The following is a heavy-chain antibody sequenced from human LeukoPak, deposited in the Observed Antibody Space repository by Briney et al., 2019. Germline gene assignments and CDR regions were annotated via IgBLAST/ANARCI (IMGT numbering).Heavy chain of an antibody. D-gene: IGHD2-21*02. CDR2: IYISGST. CDR3: TRDSGVTAIDY. V-gene: IGHV4-4*07. CDR1: GGSISRDY. J-gene: IGHJ4*02. Sequence: SETLSLTCTVSGGSISRDYWSWIRQPAGKGLEWIGRIYISGSTNYNPSLRSRVTMSLDTSNNQFSLRLTSVTAADTGVYYCTRDSGVTAIDYWGQGTLVTVSS.